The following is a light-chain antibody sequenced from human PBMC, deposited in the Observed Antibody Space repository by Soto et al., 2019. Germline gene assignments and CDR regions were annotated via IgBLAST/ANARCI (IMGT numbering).Light chain of an antibody. Sequence: DIQMTQSPSSLSASVGDRVTITCRASQGISNYLAWYQQKPGTVPKLLISAASTLQTGVPSRFSGGGSGTDFTLTISSLQPEDVAPYYCQKYNSAPWTFGQGTKVDIK. CDR3: QKYNSAPWT. CDR1: QGISNY. J-gene: IGKJ1*01. V-gene: IGKV1-27*01. CDR2: AAS.